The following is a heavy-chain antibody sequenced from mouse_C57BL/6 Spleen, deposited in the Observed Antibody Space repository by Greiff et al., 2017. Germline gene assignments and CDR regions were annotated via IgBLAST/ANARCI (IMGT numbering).Heavy chain of an antibody. CDR1: GHTFTSYW. V-gene: IGHV1-64*01. J-gene: IGHJ2*01. Sequence: QVQLQQPGAELVKPGASVKLSCKASGHTFTSYWMHWVKQRPGQGLEWIGMIHPNSGSTNYNEKFKSKATLTVDKSSSTAYMQLSSLTSEDSAVXYCAKGITTVVDYFDYWGQGTTLTVSS. D-gene: IGHD1-1*01. CDR3: AKGITTVVDYFDY. CDR2: IHPNSGST.